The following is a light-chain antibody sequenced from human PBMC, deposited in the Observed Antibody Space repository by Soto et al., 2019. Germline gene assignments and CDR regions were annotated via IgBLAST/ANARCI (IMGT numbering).Light chain of an antibody. J-gene: IGKJ1*01. CDR1: QXXXXW. Sequence: DIQXXXSPSTXXASVGDRVTXXXXXSQXXXXWLAWYQQKPGKAPKLLIYDASSLESGVPSRFSGSGSGTEFTLTISSLQPDDFATYYCQQYNSIGTFGQGTKVEIK. V-gene: IGKV1-5*01. CDR2: DAS. CDR3: QQYNSIGT.